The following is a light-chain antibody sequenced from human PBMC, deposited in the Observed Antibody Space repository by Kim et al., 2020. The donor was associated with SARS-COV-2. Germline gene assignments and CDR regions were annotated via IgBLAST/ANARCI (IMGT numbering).Light chain of an antibody. Sequence: KTVSISCTRSSGSIASNYVQWYHQRPGSAPTTVIYEDNQRPSGVPDRFSGSIDSSSNSASLTISGLKTEDEADYYCQSYDSSNYVVFGGGTQLTVL. CDR3: QSYDSSNYVV. J-gene: IGLJ2*01. CDR2: EDN. CDR1: SGSIASNY. V-gene: IGLV6-57*03.